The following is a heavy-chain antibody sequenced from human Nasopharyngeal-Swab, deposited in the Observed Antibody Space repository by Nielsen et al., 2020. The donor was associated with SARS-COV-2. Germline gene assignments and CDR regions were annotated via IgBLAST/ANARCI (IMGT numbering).Heavy chain of an antibody. CDR3: TRTDYGSGSELDY. CDR2: IRSKAYGGTT. V-gene: IGHV3-49*04. CDR1: GFTFGDYA. Sequence: GESLKISCPASGFTFGDYAMSWVRQAPGKGLEWVGFIRSKAYGGTTEYAASVKGRFTISRDDSKSIAYLQMNSLKTEDTAVYYCTRTDYGSGSELDYWGQGTLVTVSS. J-gene: IGHJ4*02. D-gene: IGHD3-10*01.